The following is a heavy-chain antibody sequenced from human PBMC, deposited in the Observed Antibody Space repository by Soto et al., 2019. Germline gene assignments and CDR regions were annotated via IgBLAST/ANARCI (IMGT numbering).Heavy chain of an antibody. CDR3: ARDAPYSSSFPYYYYMDV. V-gene: IGHV3-11*01. Sequence: ESGGGLVKPGGSLRLSCAASGFTFSDYYMSWIRQAPGKGLEWVSYISSSGSTIYYADSVKGRLTISRDNAKNSLYLQMNSLRAEDTAVYYCARDAPYSSSFPYYYYMDVWGKGTTVTVSS. D-gene: IGHD6-6*01. CDR1: GFTFSDYY. CDR2: ISSSGSTI. J-gene: IGHJ6*03.